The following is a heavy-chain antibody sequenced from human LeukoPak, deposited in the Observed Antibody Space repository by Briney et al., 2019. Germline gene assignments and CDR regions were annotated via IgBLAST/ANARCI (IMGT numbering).Heavy chain of an antibody. Sequence: KPSETLSLTCTVSGGSISSYYWSWIRQPPGKGLEWIGYIYYSGSTNYNPSLKSRVTISVDTSKNQFSLRLSSVTAADTAVYYCARGDYSLSSYYYYYMDVWGKGTTVTVSS. CDR1: GGSISSYY. J-gene: IGHJ6*03. D-gene: IGHD4-11*01. V-gene: IGHV4-59*01. CDR3: ARGDYSLSSYYYYYMDV. CDR2: IYYSGST.